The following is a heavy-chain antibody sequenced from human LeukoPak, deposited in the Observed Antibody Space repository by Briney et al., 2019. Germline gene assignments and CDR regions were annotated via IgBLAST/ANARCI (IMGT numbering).Heavy chain of an antibody. D-gene: IGHD2-2*01. CDR2: IIPIFGTP. V-gene: IGHV1-69*13. Sequence: GASVKVSCKASGYTFTSYDINWVRQAPGQGLEWMGGIIPIFGTPNYAQKFQGRVTITADESTSTAYMELSSLRSEDTAVYYCARGPQIVVVPAAFNWFDPWGQGTLVTVSS. CDR1: GYTFTSYD. J-gene: IGHJ5*02. CDR3: ARGPQIVVVPAAFNWFDP.